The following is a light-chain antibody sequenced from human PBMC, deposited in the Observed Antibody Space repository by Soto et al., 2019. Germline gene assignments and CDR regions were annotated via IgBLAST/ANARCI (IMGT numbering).Light chain of an antibody. CDR3: QQRINWRST. CDR1: QSVSLS. CDR2: GAS. Sequence: EIVLTQSPATLSLSPGGGATLSCRASQSVSLSLAWYQQKPGQAPRLLIYGASNRATGIPARFSGSGSGTDFTLTISSLEPEDFAVYFCQQRINWRSTFGGGTKVDIK. V-gene: IGKV3-11*01. J-gene: IGKJ4*01.